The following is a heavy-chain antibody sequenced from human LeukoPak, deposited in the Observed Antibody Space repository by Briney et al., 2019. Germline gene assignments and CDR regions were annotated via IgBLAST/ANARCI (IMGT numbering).Heavy chain of an antibody. J-gene: IGHJ3*02. CDR3: ARSYRTNGVCGGFDI. V-gene: IGHV4-59*12. CDR2: IYYSGST. CDR1: GGSISTYD. D-gene: IGHD2-8*01. Sequence: SETLSLTCTVSGGSISTYDWSWIRQPPGKGLEWIGYIYYSGSTNYNPSLKSRVTISVDTSKNQFSLKLSSVTAADTAVYYCARSYRTNGVCGGFDIWGQGTMVTVSS.